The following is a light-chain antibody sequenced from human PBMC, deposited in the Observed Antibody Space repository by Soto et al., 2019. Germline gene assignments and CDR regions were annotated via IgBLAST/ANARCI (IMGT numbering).Light chain of an antibody. Sequence: QSALTQPASVSGSPGRSITISCTGTNSDIGGYNYVSWYQQHPGKAPKLMIYEVSNRPSGVSNRFSGSKSGNTASLIISGLRAEDEADYFCSSFTITTSYVIFGGGTKLTVL. CDR1: NSDIGGYNY. V-gene: IGLV2-14*01. J-gene: IGLJ2*01. CDR3: SSFTITTSYVI. CDR2: EVS.